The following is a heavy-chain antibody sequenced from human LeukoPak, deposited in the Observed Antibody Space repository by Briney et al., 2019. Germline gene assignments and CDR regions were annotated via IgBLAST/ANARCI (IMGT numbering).Heavy chain of an antibody. CDR1: GDSISSGDYY. CDR3: ARGPYSYDSSGAFDI. V-gene: IGHV4-61*02. Sequence: SETLSLTCTVSGDSISSGDYYWSWIRQPAGKGLEWIGRVSSSGSTNYNPSLKSRVTISVDTSKNQFSLKLSSVTATDTAVYFCARGPYSYDSSGAFDIWGQGTMVTVSS. D-gene: IGHD3-22*01. CDR2: VSSSGST. J-gene: IGHJ3*02.